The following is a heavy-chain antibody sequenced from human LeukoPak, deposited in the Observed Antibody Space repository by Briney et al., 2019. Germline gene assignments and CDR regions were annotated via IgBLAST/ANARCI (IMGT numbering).Heavy chain of an antibody. CDR1: GGSISNIYK. J-gene: IGHJ4*02. D-gene: IGHD1-26*01. V-gene: IGHV4-39*01. CDR3: ARRLIVGATPFDY. CDR2: VYYSGRT. Sequence: SETLSLTCTVSGGSISNIYKWGWIRQPPGQGLEWIGSVYYSGRTYYNPSLKSRVTVSVDTSKNQFSLKLSSVTAADTAVYYCARRLIVGATPFDYWGQGILVIVSS.